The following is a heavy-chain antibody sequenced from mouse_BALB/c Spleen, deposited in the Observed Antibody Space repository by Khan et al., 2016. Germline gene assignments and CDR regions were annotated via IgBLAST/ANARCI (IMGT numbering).Heavy chain of an antibody. Sequence: VQLKQSGAELVRPGALVKLSCKASGFNIKDYYMHWVKQRPEQGLEWIGWIYPENGNTIYVPKFQGKASITVDTTSNTAYLQLSSLTSEDTAVYYCARGGFRQRDYFDYGGRGTALTVSS. CDR3: ARGGFRQRDYFDY. CDR1: GFNIKDYY. D-gene: IGHD3-2*01. V-gene: IGHV14-1*02. J-gene: IGHJ2*01. CDR2: IYPENGNT.